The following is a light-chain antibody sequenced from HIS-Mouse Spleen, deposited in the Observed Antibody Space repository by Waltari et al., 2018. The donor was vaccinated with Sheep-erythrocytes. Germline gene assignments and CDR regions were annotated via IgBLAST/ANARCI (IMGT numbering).Light chain of an antibody. CDR1: SGYSNYK. V-gene: IGLV9-49*01. CDR2: VGTGGIVG. J-gene: IGLJ1*01. Sequence: QPVLTQPPSASASLGASVTLTCTLRSGYSNYKVHWYQQRPGKGPRFVMRVGTGGIVGSKGDGIPDRFSVLGSGLNRYLTIKNIQEEDESDYHCGADHGSGSNFVYVFGTGTKVTVL. CDR3: GADHGSGSNFVYV.